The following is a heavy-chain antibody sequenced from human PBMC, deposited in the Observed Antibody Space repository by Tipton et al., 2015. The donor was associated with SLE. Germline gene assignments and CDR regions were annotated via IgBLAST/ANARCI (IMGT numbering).Heavy chain of an antibody. CDR1: GDSVSRSSYC. Sequence: TLSLTCSVSGDSVSRSSYCWGWIRQPPGKGLEWIGSFCYTGSTYYNPSLKSRVTISLDTSKNQFSLRLSSVTAADTAVFYCARLAHYYNDLDVWGQGTTVIVSS. V-gene: IGHV4-39*07. CDR3: ARLAHYYNDLDV. J-gene: IGHJ6*02. CDR2: FCYTGST.